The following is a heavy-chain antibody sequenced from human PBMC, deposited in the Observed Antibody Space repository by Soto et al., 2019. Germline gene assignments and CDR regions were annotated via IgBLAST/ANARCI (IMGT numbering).Heavy chain of an antibody. CDR2: INAGNGNT. J-gene: IGHJ6*02. D-gene: IGHD5-18*01. Sequence: ASVKVSFKASGYTFTSYAMQWVRQAPGQRLEWMGCINAGNGNTKYSQKFQGRVTITRDTSASTAYMELSSLRSEDTAVYYCARSMYSYGYGMDVWGQGTTVTVSS. CDR1: GYTFTSYA. V-gene: IGHV1-3*01. CDR3: ARSMYSYGYGMDV.